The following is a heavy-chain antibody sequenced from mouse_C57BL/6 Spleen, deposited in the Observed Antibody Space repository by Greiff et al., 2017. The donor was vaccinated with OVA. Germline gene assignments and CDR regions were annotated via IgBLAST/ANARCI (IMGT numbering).Heavy chain of an antibody. CDR3: TKTGGYYGSSY. Sequence: LVESGAELVRPGASVTLSCKASGYTFTDYEMHWVKQTPVHGLEWIGAIDPETGGTAYNQKFKGKAILTADKSSSTAYMELRGLTSEDSAVYYCTKTGGYYGSSYWGQGTLVTVSA. J-gene: IGHJ3*01. V-gene: IGHV1-15*01. CDR2: IDPETGGT. D-gene: IGHD1-1*01. CDR1: GYTFTDYE.